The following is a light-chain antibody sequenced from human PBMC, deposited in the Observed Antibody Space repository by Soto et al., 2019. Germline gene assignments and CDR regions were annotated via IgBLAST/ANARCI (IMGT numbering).Light chain of an antibody. CDR2: GAS. Sequence: EIVLTQSPGTLSLSPGERATLSCRASQSVSSSYLAWYQQKPGQAPRLLIYGASSRATDIPDRFSGSGSGTDFTLTISRLEPEDFAVYYCQQYGSSRPFGQGTKVEIK. V-gene: IGKV3-20*01. CDR3: QQYGSSRP. CDR1: QSVSSSY. J-gene: IGKJ1*01.